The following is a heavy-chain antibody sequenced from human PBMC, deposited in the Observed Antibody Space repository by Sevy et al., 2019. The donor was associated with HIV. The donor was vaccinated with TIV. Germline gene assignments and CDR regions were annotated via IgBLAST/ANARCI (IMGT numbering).Heavy chain of an antibody. CDR3: ARASVRGRGAFGI. CDR1: GFTFSSYS. Sequence: GGSLRLSCAASGFTFSSYSMNWVRQAPGKGLEWVSSISSSSSYIYYADSVEGRFTISRDNAKNSLYLQMNSLRAEDTAVYYCARASVRGRGAFGIWGQGTMVSVSS. CDR2: ISSSSSYI. V-gene: IGHV3-21*01. D-gene: IGHD3-10*01. J-gene: IGHJ3*02.